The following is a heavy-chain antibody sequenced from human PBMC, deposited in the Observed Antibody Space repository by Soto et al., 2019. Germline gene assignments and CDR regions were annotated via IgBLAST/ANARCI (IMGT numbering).Heavy chain of an antibody. V-gene: IGHV7-4-1*01. CDR3: ARDPLYSSGWYRYYYYYGMDV. J-gene: IGHJ6*02. CDR2: INTNTGNP. D-gene: IGHD6-19*01. CDR1: GYTFTSYA. Sequence: ASVKVSCMASGYTFTSYAMNWVRQAPGQGLEWMGWINTNTGNPTYAQGFTGRFVFSLDTSVSTAYLQICSLKAEDTAVYYCARDPLYSSGWYRYYYYYGMDVWGQGTTVTVSS.